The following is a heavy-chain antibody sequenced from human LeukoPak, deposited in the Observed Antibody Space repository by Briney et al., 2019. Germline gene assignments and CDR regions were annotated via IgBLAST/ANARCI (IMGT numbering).Heavy chain of an antibody. CDR2: IRYGGSSK. V-gene: IGHV3-30*02. CDR3: AKFDC. CDR1: GFTSSIYD. Sequence: PVGSPRLSSAPSGFTSSIYDIHWVRHGPGKGLEWVAFIRYGGSSKYYADYVKGRFTISRENSKNTLYLQMNSLRVEDKAVYYCAKFDCWGQGTLVTVSS. J-gene: IGHJ4*02.